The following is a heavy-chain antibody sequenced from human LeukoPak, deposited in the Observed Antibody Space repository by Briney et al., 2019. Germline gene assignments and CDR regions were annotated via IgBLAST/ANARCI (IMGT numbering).Heavy chain of an antibody. Sequence: ASVKVSCKASGYAFTSYGISWVRQAPGQGLEWMAWISAYNGNTNYAQKLRGRVTMTTDTSTSTAYMELRSLRSDDSAVYYCARVGLREYNWNDGEDYWGQGTLVTVSS. CDR1: GYAFTSYG. CDR3: ARVGLREYNWNDGEDY. J-gene: IGHJ4*02. D-gene: IGHD1-20*01. V-gene: IGHV1-18*01. CDR2: ISAYNGNT.